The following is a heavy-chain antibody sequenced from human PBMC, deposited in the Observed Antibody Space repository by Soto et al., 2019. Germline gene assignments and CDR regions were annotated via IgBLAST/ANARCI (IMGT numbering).Heavy chain of an antibody. J-gene: IGHJ4*02. V-gene: IGHV4-34*01. CDR3: ARGSSSSSLDY. D-gene: IGHD6-6*01. Sequence: SETLSLTCAVYGGSFSGYYWSWIRQPPGKGLEWIGEINHSGSTNYNPSLKSRVTISVDTSKNQFSLKLSSVTAADTAVYYCARGSSSSSLDYWGQGTLVTVSS. CDR2: INHSGST. CDR1: GGSFSGYY.